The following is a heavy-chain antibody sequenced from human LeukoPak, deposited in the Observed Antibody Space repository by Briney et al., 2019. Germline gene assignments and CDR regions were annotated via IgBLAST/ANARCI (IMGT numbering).Heavy chain of an antibody. V-gene: IGHV3-66*01. Sequence: GGSLRLSCAASGFTVSGNYLSWVRQAPGEGLEWVSTIYAGGSTSYADSVKGRFTISRDNSKITLYLQMNTLRVEDTAVYYCARGIAAAASPDYWGQGTLVTVSS. CDR1: GFTVSGNY. J-gene: IGHJ4*02. D-gene: IGHD6-13*01. CDR3: ARGIAAAASPDY. CDR2: IYAGGST.